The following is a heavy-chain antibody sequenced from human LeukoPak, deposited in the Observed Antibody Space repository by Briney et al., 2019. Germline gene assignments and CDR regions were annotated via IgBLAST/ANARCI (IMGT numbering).Heavy chain of an antibody. J-gene: IGHJ4*02. CDR2: ISTYNGNT. Sequence: SVKVSCKASGYRFTTYGISWVRQAPGQGLEWMGWISTYNGNTNYAQKFQGRVTMTTDTSTRTAYMELGSLRSDDTAVYYCARDPRTVFDYWGQGTLVTVSS. CDR1: GYRFTTYG. CDR3: ARDPRTVFDY. V-gene: IGHV1-18*01.